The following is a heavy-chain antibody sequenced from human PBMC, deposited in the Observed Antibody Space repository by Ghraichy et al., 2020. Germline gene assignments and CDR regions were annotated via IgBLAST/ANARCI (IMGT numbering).Heavy chain of an antibody. V-gene: IGHV3-48*02. Sequence: GGSLRLSCAASGFTFSSYSMNWVRQAPGKGLEWVSYISSSSSTIYYADSVKGRFTISRDNAKNSLYLQMNSLRDEDTAVYYCARSITMIVVVIRESDAFDIWGQGTMVTVSS. D-gene: IGHD3-22*01. CDR3: ARSITMIVVVIRESDAFDI. CDR2: ISSSSSTI. J-gene: IGHJ3*02. CDR1: GFTFSSYS.